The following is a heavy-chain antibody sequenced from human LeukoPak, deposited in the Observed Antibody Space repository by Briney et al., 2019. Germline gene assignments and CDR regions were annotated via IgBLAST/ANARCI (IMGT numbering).Heavy chain of an antibody. V-gene: IGHV3-21*01. CDR2: ISSSSSYI. Sequence: GGSLRLSCAASGFTFSSYSVNWVRQAPGKGLEWVSSISSSSSYIYYADSVKGRFTISRDNAKNSLYLQMNSLRAEDTAVYYCARDPEGGSYYPDYWGQGTLVTVSS. CDR1: GFTFSSYS. J-gene: IGHJ4*02. CDR3: ARDPEGGSYYPDY. D-gene: IGHD1-26*01.